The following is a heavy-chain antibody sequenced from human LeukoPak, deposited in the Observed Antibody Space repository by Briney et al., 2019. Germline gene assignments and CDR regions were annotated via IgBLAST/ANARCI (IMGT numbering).Heavy chain of an antibody. CDR1: GFAFNNYS. CDR3: ARDWSNYYYYMDV. J-gene: IGHJ6*03. CDR2: TSSRSTYI. Sequence: GGSLRLSCAASGFAFNNYSMSWVRQAPGMGLEWVSSTSSRSTYIFYADSVEGRFTISRDNAKNSLYLQMNSLRAEDTAVYYCARDWSNYYYYMDVWGKGTTVTISS. V-gene: IGHV3-21*01. D-gene: IGHD3/OR15-3a*01.